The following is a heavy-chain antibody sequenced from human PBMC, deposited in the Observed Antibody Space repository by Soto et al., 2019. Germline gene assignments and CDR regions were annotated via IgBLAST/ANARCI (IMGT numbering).Heavy chain of an antibody. CDR2: IYYSGST. J-gene: IGHJ4*02. D-gene: IGHD4-17*01. CDR3: ARHRASHYGDYPSNFDY. Sequence: SETLSLTCTVSGGSISSSSYYWGWIRQPPGKGLEWIGSIYYSGSTYYNPSLKSRVTISVDTSKNQFSLKLSSVTAADTAVYYCARHRASHYGDYPSNFDYWGQGTLVTVSS. CDR1: GGSISSSSYY. V-gene: IGHV4-39*01.